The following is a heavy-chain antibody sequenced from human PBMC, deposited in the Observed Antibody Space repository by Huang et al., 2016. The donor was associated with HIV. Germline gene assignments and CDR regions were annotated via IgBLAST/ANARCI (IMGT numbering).Heavy chain of an antibody. Sequence: QVQLVQSGAEVKKHGASVKVSCKVSGYPLTELSMHGVRQAPGKGLGWMGGFDPEDGETIYAQKFQGRVTMTEDTSTDTAYMELSSLRSEDTAVYYCATVYRRFRNHDSGDYYFDYWDQGTLVTVSS. CDR2: FDPEDGET. V-gene: IGHV1-24*01. CDR3: ATVYRRFRNHDSGDYYFDY. J-gene: IGHJ4*02. D-gene: IGHD3-22*01. CDR1: GYPLTELS.